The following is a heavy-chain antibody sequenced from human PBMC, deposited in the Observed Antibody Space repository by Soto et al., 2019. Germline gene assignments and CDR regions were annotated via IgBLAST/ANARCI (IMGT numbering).Heavy chain of an antibody. CDR2: IIPIFDTA. CDR3: ARGVVRGVTVPHCGMDV. V-gene: IGHV1-69*13. J-gene: IGHJ6*02. D-gene: IGHD3-10*01. CDR1: GGTFSSYA. Sequence: SVKVSCKASGGTFSSYAISWVRQAPGQGLEWMGGIIPIFDTANYAQKFQRRVTITAAESTSTAYIELSSLRSEDTAVYYCARGVVRGVTVPHCGMDVWGQGTTVTVSS.